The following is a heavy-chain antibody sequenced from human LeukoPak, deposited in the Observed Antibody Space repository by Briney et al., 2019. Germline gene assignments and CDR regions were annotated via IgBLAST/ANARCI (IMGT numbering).Heavy chain of an antibody. V-gene: IGHV3-7*01. CDR1: GFTFSSYW. D-gene: IGHD4-17*01. CDR3: ARDEGFYGSALNDY. J-gene: IGHJ4*02. CDR2: IKQDGSEK. Sequence: GGSLRLSCAASGFTFSSYWMSWVRQAPGKGLEWVANIKQDGSEKYYVDSVKGRFTISRDNAKNSLYLQMNSLRAEDTAVYYCARDEGFYGSALNDYWGQGTLVAVSS.